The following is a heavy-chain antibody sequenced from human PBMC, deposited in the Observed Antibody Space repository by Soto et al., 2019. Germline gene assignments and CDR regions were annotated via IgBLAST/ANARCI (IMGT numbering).Heavy chain of an antibody. D-gene: IGHD3-10*01. CDR1: GGTFSSYA. CDR3: ARAGLSSGGEGDYYGSGSYDY. J-gene: IGHJ4*02. V-gene: IGHV1-69*01. Sequence: QVQLVQSGAEVKKPGSSVKVSCKASGGTFSSYAISWVRQAPGQGLEWMGGIIPIFGTANYAQKFQGRVTITADESTSTAYMELSSLRSEDTAVYYCARAGLSSGGEGDYYGSGSYDYGGQGTLVTVSS. CDR2: IIPIFGTA.